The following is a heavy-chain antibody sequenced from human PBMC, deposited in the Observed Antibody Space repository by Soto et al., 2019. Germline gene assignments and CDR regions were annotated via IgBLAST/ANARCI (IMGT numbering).Heavy chain of an antibody. D-gene: IGHD4-17*01. CDR2: IKQDGSEK. J-gene: IGHJ3*02. CDR1: GFTFSSYW. Sequence: EVQLVESGGGLVQPGGSLRLSCAASGFTFSSYWMSWVRQAPGKGLEWVANIKQDGSEKYYVDSVKGRFTISRDNAKNSLYLQMNSLRAEDTAVYYCARTCYGDYVLGAFDIWGQGTMVTVSS. V-gene: IGHV3-7*03. CDR3: ARTCYGDYVLGAFDI.